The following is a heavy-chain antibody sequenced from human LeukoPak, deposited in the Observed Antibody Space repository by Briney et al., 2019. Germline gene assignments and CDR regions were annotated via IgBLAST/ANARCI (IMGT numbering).Heavy chain of an antibody. CDR2: FYYGGNT. CDR3: ARRIRGYSSGYIDY. Sequence: SETLSLTCTVSDGSVSSSSCSWDWIRQPPGKGLEWIGTFYYGGNTYYDPSLKTRVTISVDTSKNHFSLTMSSVTAADTAIYYCARRIRGYSSGYIDYWGRGILVTVSS. CDR1: DGSVSSSSCS. D-gene: IGHD5-18*01. J-gene: IGHJ4*02. V-gene: IGHV4-39*02.